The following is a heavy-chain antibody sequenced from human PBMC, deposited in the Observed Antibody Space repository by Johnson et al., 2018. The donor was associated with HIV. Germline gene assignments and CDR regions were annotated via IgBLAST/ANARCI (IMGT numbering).Heavy chain of an antibody. CDR1: GFTFSSYA. CDR3: ARDCSYGSNDAFDI. CDR2: IKQDGSEK. D-gene: IGHD5-18*01. J-gene: IGHJ3*02. V-gene: IGHV3-7*01. Sequence: VQLVESGGGVVQPGRSLRLSCAASGFTFSSYAMHWVRQAPGKGLEWVANIKQDGSEKYYLASVKGRFTISRDNAKNSLYLQMNSLRAEDTAVYYCARDCSYGSNDAFDIWGQGTMVTVSS.